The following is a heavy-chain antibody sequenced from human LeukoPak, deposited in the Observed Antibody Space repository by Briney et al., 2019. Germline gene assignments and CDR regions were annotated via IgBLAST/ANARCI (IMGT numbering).Heavy chain of an antibody. D-gene: IGHD6-19*01. V-gene: IGHV1-18*01. CDR2: ISAYNGNT. CDR1: GYTFTSYG. J-gene: IGHJ3*02. CDR3: ARDPYQFMAGTDAFDI. Sequence: ASVKVSCKASGYTFTSYGISWVRQAPGQGLEWMGWISAYNGNTNYAQKLQGRVTMTTDTSTSTAYMEPRSLRSDDTAVYYCARDPYQFMAGTDAFDIWGQGTMVTVSS.